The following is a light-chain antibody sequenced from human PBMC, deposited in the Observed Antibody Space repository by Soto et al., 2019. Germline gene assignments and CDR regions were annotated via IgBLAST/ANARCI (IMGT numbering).Light chain of an antibody. CDR2: GAS. J-gene: IGKJ1*01. CDR3: QQYGSPTWT. CDR1: QSVSSSY. V-gene: IGKV3-20*01. Sequence: EIVLTQSPGTLSLSPGERATLSCRASQSVSSSYLAWYQQKPGQAPRLLIYGASSRATGIPDRFSGSGSGTDFTLTISRLEPEDFVVYYCQQYGSPTWTFGQGTKVEIK.